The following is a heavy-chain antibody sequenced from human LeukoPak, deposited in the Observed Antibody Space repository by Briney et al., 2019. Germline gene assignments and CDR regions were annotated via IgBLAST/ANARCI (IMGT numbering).Heavy chain of an antibody. D-gene: IGHD3-10*01. CDR1: RGSISSYY. Sequence: SETLSLTCTVSRGSISSYYWNWIRRSPGKGLEWIGYIDNTAKITTNPSLRSRVTISVDTSKNQFSLKLSSVTAADTAVYYCARGGALGGYYSSPVHTEIDYWGQGTLVTVSS. V-gene: IGHV4-59*12. CDR2: IDNTAKI. J-gene: IGHJ4*02. CDR3: ARGGALGGYYSSPVHTEIDY.